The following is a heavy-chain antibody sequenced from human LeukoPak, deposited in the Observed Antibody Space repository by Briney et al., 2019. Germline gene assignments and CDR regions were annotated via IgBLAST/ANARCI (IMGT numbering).Heavy chain of an antibody. D-gene: IGHD6-13*01. CDR1: GYTFTSYY. CDR3: ARVGAGGIRSIAAARLAFDY. CDR2: INPSGGST. V-gene: IGHV1-46*01. Sequence: ASVKVSCKASGYTFTSYYMHWVRQAPGQGLEWMGIINPSGGSTSYAQKFQGRVTMTRDTSTSTVYMEPSSLRSEGTAVYYCARVGAGGIRSIAAARLAFDYWGQGTLVTVSS. J-gene: IGHJ4*02.